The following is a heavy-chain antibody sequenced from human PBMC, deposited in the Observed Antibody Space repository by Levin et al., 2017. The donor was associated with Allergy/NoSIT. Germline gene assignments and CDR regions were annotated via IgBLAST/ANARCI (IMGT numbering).Heavy chain of an antibody. V-gene: IGHV1-2*02. J-gene: IGHJ5*02. Sequence: ASVKVSCKASGYTFTGYYMHWVRQAPGQGLEWMGWINPNSGGTNYAQKFQGRVTMTRDTSISTAYMELSRLRSDDTAVYYCARDKGSGSYYKENWFDPWGQGTLVTVSS. D-gene: IGHD3-10*01. CDR3: ARDKGSGSYYKENWFDP. CDR1: GYTFTGYY. CDR2: INPNSGGT.